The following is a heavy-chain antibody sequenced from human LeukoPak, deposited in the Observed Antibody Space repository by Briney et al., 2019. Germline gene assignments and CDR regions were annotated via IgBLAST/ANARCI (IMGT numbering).Heavy chain of an antibody. V-gene: IGHV3-23*01. Sequence: GGPLRLSCAASGFTFSSYAMSWVRQAPGKGLEWVSAISGSGGSTYYADSVKGRFTISRDNSKNSLYLQMNSLRAEDSAVYYCAKEGATVQNYFDYWGQGTLVTVSS. CDR3: AKEGATVQNYFDY. CDR2: ISGSGGST. CDR1: GFTFSSYA. D-gene: IGHD1-26*01. J-gene: IGHJ4*02.